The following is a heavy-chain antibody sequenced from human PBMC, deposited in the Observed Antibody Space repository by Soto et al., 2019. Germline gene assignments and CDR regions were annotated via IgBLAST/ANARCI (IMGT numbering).Heavy chain of an antibody. CDR2: INPNSGGT. CDR1: GYTFTGYY. D-gene: IGHD3-3*01. CDR3: ARDKRFLEWSDYYYYGMDV. Sequence: ASVKVSCKASGYTFTGYYMHWVRQAPGQGLEWMGWINPNSGGTNYAQKFQGWVTMTRDTSISTAYMELSRLRSDDTAVYYCARDKRFLEWSDYYYYGMDVWGQGTTVTVSS. V-gene: IGHV1-2*04. J-gene: IGHJ6*02.